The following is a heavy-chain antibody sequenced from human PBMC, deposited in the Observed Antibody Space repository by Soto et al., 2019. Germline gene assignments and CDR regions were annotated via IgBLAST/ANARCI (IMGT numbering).Heavy chain of an antibody. J-gene: IGHJ3*02. CDR1: GGTFSSYA. CDR3: ARAEHYDYVWGSYRLFAFDI. V-gene: IGHV1-69*01. CDR2: VIPIFGTA. Sequence: QVQLVQSGAEVKKPGSSVKVSCKASGGTFSSYAISWVRQAPGQGLEWMGGVIPIFGTANYAQKFQGRVTITADESTSEGYMELSSLRSEETAVYYCARAEHYDYVWGSYRLFAFDIWGQGTMVTVSS. D-gene: IGHD3-16*02.